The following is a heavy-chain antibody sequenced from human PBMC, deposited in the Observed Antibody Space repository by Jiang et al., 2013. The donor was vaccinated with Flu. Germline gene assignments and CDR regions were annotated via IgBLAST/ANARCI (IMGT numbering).Heavy chain of an antibody. Sequence: VQLVESGGGLVQPGGSLRLSCAASGFTFSSYDMHWVRQATGKGLEWVSAIGTAGDTYYPGSVKGRFTISRENAKNSLYLQMNGLRAGDTAVYYCARAHSGSYLDYWGQGTLVTVSS. CDR2: IGTAGDT. J-gene: IGHJ4*02. CDR1: GFTFSSYD. V-gene: IGHV3-13*01. D-gene: IGHD1-26*01. CDR3: ARAHSGSYLDY.